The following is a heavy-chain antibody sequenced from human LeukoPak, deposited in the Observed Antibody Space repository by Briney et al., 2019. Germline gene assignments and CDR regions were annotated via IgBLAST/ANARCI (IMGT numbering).Heavy chain of an antibody. CDR3: ATGNYYDSRGYYTFGH. D-gene: IGHD3-22*01. Sequence: GGSLRLSCAASGFTFSRYWMHWVRQAPGKGLVWVSRINGDGSTTSYADSVKGGFTISRDNAKNTLYLQMSSLRAEDTAVYYCATGNYYDSRGYYTFGHWGQGTLVTVSS. CDR1: GFTFSRYW. V-gene: IGHV3-74*01. J-gene: IGHJ1*01. CDR2: INGDGSTT.